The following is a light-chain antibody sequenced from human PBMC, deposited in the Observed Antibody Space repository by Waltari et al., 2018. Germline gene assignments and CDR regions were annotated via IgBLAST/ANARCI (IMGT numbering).Light chain of an antibody. J-gene: IGLJ3*02. CDR3: AGWDDILNGPV. V-gene: IGLV1-44*01. CDR2: GDN. CDR1: LSNIESNT. Sequence: QSVLTQPPSASGTPGQRGTISCSGSLSNIESNTVNWYRQLPGTAPKLLIYGDNQPPSGVPDRFPASKSGTSASLSTSAPHSPADAVYYCAGWDDILNGPVVGGDTKLPVL.